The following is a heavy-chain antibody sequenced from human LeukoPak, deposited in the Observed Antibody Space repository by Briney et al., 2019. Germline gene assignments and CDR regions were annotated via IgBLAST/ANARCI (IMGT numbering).Heavy chain of an antibody. J-gene: IGHJ4*02. Sequence: GSLRLSCAVSGFTLTNHGVSWIRQPPGKGLEWIGSIYYSGSTYYNPSLKSRVTISVDTSKNQFSLKLNSVTATDTAVYYCARHYGPWGQGTLVTVSS. CDR2: IYYSGST. CDR1: GFTLTNHG. CDR3: ARHYGP. D-gene: IGHD3-10*01. V-gene: IGHV4-39*01.